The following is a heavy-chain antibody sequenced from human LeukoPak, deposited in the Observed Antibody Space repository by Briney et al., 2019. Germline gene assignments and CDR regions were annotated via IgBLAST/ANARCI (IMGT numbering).Heavy chain of an antibody. V-gene: IGHV1-2*02. CDR3: ARGNGYSSGWYEFDY. D-gene: IGHD6-19*01. J-gene: IGHJ4*02. CDR2: INPNSGGT. CDR1: GYTFTGYY. Sequence: ASVKVSRKASGYTFTGYYMHWVRQAPGQGLEWMGLINPNSGGTNYAQKFQGRVTMTRNTSISTAYMELSRLRSDDTAVYYCARGNGYSSGWYEFDYWGQGTLVTVSS.